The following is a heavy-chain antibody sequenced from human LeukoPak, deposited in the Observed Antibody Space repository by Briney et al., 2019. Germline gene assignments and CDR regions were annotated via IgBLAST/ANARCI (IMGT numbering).Heavy chain of an antibody. CDR1: GDTFNTYN. CDR3: ATTKIDFGDYLDY. V-gene: IGHV1-69*05. J-gene: IGHJ4*02. CDR2: ITPRSGTP. D-gene: IGHD4-17*01. Sequence: ASVKVSCKASGDTFNTYNIHWVRQAPRQGLEWIGRITPRSGTPYYAQKFQGRVTITTDESTNTAYMDLSSLRSEDTAVYYCATTKIDFGDYLDYWRQGTLVTVSS.